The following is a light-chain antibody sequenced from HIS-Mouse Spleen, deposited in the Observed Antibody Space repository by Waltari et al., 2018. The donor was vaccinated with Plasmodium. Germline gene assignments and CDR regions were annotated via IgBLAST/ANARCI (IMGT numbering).Light chain of an antibody. CDR2: CAS. J-gene: IGKJ2*01. V-gene: IGKV3D-7*01. CDR1: QSVSSSY. Sequence: EIVMTQSPATLSFSPGERATLSCRASQSVSSSYLSWYQQKPGQAPRLLIYCASTRAAGIPAMFSGSGSGTDFTLTISSLQPEDFAVYYCQQDYNLPYTFGQGTKLEIK. CDR3: QQDYNLPYT.